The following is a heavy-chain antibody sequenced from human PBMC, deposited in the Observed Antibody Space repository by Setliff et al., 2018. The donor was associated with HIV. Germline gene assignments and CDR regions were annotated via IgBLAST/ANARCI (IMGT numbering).Heavy chain of an antibody. Sequence: PSETLSLTCLVSGDSIRITNYYWGWVRQSPGKGLEWFGSVFYTGTTYYNPSLLSRLTISVDTSKNQFSLKLYSVTAADTALYYCARYSSDHDAFDIWGQGTMVTV. CDR1: GDSIRITNYY. V-gene: IGHV4-39*01. D-gene: IGHD6-19*01. CDR3: ARYSSDHDAFDI. J-gene: IGHJ3*02. CDR2: VFYTGTT.